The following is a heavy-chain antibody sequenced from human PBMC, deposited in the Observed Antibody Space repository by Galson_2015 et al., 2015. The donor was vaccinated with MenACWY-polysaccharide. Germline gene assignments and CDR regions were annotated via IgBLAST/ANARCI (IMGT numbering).Heavy chain of an antibody. CDR2: ISGCDGST. CDR3: AKDPSGIVVVPSAPWSGSCSYYGFDV. D-gene: IGHD2-2*01. V-gene: IGHV3-23*01. CDR1: GYTFSSYA. Sequence: SLRLSCTASGYTFSSYAMSWVRQAPGKGLEWVSSISGCDGSTDYAEKVKGRITISRDNSKNTLYLQMNSLRAEDTAVYYCAKDPSGIVVVPSAPWSGSCSYYGFDVWGQRTMVTVSS. J-gene: IGHJ6*02.